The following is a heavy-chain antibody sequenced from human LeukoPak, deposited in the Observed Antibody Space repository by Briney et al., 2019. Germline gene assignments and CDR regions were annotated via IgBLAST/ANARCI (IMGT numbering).Heavy chain of an antibody. CDR1: GFTFSSYA. D-gene: IGHD2-15*01. V-gene: IGHV3-64*01. CDR2: ISSNGGST. Sequence: GGSLRLSCAASGFTFSSYAMHWVRQAPGKGLEYVSAISSNGGSTYYANSVKGRFTISRDNAKNSLYLQMNSLRAEDTAVYYCARDAPRRYCSGGSCYSYYYYYYMDVWGKGTTVTVSS. J-gene: IGHJ6*03. CDR3: ARDAPRRYCSGGSCYSYYYYYYMDV.